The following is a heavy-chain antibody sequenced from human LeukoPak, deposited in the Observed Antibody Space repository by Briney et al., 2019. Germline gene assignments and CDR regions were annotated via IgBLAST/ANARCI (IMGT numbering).Heavy chain of an antibody. J-gene: IGHJ4*02. V-gene: IGHV3-33*08. CDR3: ARGIWAYCGGDCYSDLDS. CDR1: GFTFSSYG. Sequence: GRSLRLSCAASGFTFSSYGMHWVRQAPGKGLEWVAIIWYDGSNKYYADSVKGRFTISRDNSKNTVYLQMNSLRAEDTAVYFCARGIWAYCGGDCYSDLDSWGQGTLVTVSS. D-gene: IGHD2-21*02. CDR2: IWYDGSNK.